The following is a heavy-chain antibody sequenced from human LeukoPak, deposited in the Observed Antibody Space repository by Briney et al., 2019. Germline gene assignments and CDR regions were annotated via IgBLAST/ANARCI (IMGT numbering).Heavy chain of an antibody. CDR2: INPSGGST. Sequence: ASVKVSCKASGYTFTSYYMHWVRQAPGQGLEWMGIINPSGGSTSYAQKFQGRVTITADESTSTAYMELSSLRSEDTAVYYCARVGLRFLEWLSRPEENYYYYYMDVWGKGTTVTVSS. J-gene: IGHJ6*03. CDR3: ARVGLRFLEWLSRPEENYYYYYMDV. CDR1: GYTFTSYY. V-gene: IGHV1-46*01. D-gene: IGHD3-3*01.